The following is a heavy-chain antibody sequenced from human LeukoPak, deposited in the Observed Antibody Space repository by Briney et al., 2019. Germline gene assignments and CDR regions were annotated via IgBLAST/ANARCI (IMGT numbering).Heavy chain of an antibody. D-gene: IGHD6-19*01. J-gene: IGHJ4*02. CDR3: ARALVRRYSSGWYFDY. CDR2: ISYDASNK. CDR1: GFTFSSYA. Sequence: AGGSLRLSCAASGFTFSSYAMHWVRQAPGKGLEWVGVISYDASNKYYADSVKGRFTIYRDNSKNTLYLQMNSLRAEDTAVDYCARALVRRYSSGWYFDYWGQGTLVTVSS. V-gene: IGHV3-30-3*01.